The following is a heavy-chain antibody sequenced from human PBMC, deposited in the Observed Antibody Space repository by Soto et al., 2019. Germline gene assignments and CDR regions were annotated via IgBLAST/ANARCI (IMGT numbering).Heavy chain of an antibody. Sequence: PSETLSLTCTVSGGSIRSGGRYWSWIRQHPGKGLEGIGYIYYSGSTYYNPSLKSRVTISVDTSKNQFSLKLSSVTAADTAVYYCARGYCSSTSCYSQLFWFDPWGQGTLVTVSS. V-gene: IGHV4-31*03. J-gene: IGHJ5*02. D-gene: IGHD2-2*02. CDR2: IYYSGST. CDR3: ARGYCSSTSCYSQLFWFDP. CDR1: GGSIRSGGRY.